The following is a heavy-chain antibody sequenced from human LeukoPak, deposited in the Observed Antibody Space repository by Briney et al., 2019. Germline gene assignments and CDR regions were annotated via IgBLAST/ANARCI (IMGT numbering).Heavy chain of an antibody. CDR3: ARAPPRGSYYRGYFDY. V-gene: IGHV4-59*01. CDR1: GGSIRSYY. Sequence: PSETLSLTCTVPGGSIRSYYWSWIRQPPGKGLEWIGYIFYRGSTNYNPSLKSRVTISVDTSKNQFSLNLSSVTAADTAVYYCARAPPRGSYYRGYFDYWGQGTLVTVSS. CDR2: IFYRGST. D-gene: IGHD3-10*01. J-gene: IGHJ4*02.